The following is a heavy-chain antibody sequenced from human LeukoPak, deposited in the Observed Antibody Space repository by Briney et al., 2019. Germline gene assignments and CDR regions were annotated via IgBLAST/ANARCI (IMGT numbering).Heavy chain of an antibody. D-gene: IGHD1-26*01. Sequence: SETLSLTCTVSGYSISSGYYWGWIRQPPGKGLEWIGYIYYSGSTNYNPSLKSRVTISVDTSKNQFSLKLSSVIAADTAVYYCARWESRSDYFDYWGQGTLVTVSS. CDR3: ARWESRSDYFDY. V-gene: IGHV4-38-2*02. CDR2: IYYSGST. CDR1: GYSISSGYY. J-gene: IGHJ4*02.